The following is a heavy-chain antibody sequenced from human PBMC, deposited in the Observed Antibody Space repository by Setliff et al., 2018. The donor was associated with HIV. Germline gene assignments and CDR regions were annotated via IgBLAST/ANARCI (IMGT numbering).Heavy chain of an antibody. J-gene: IGHJ4*02. CDR3: VRPALGIGGGSKFDS. CDR1: GGPISTNDYY. Sequence: PSETLSLTCTVSGGPISTNDYYWGFIRQSPGKGLEWIASVHYGGSIFYNPSLKSRVTLSVGTSKRQFFLNLSSATTADTAMYYCVRPALGIGGGSKFDSWGQGTLVTVSS. V-gene: IGHV4-39*01. D-gene: IGHD3-3*01. CDR2: VHYGGSI.